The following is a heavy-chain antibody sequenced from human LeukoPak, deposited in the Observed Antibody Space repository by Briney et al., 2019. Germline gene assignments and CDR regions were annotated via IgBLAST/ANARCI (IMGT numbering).Heavy chain of an antibody. V-gene: IGHV4-59*08. J-gene: IGHJ4*01. CDR2: IYSSGSA. Sequence: SETLSLTCTVSGSSINKNFWTWIRQPPGKGLEWIGYIYSSGSANYNPSIKSRVIISGDTSKNQISLKLTSVTAADTAVYFCARHRDYYDTWGRGTLVTVSS. D-gene: IGHD3-22*01. CDR1: GSSINKNF. CDR3: ARHRDYYDT.